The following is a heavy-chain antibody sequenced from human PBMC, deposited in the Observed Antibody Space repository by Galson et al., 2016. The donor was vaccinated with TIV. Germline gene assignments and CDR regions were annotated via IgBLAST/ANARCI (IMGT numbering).Heavy chain of an antibody. CDR1: GFSLRSTRMG. J-gene: IGHJ6*03. D-gene: IGHD2-2*01. V-gene: IGHV4-4*01. Sequence: LVKPTQTLTLTCTVSGFSLRSTRMGVSWIRQPPGKGLEWIGEINHSGGTNYNPSLKSRVTISLDTSKNDFSLKVTSVTAADTAVYFCAKGGPAAISYYYYMDVWGKGTTVTVSS. CDR3: AKGGPAAISYYYYMDV. CDR2: INHSGGT.